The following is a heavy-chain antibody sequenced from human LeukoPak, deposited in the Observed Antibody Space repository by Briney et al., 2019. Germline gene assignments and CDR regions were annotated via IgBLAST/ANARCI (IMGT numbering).Heavy chain of an antibody. V-gene: IGHV3-7*01. D-gene: IGHD5-18*01. J-gene: IGHJ6*02. CDR1: GFTFSSYW. CDR3: ASSSGLPEQNSYGYGPFSDYYYYGMDV. CDR2: IKQDGSEK. Sequence: GGSLRLSCAASGFTFSSYWMSWVRQAPGKGLEWVANIKQDGSEKYYVDSVKGRFTISRDNAKNSLYLQMNSLRAEDTAVYYCASSSGLPEQNSYGYGPFSDYYYYGMDVWGQGTTVTVSS.